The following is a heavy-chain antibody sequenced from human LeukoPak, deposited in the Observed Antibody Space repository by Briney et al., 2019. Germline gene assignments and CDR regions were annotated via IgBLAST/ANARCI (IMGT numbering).Heavy chain of an antibody. Sequence: ASVKVSCKASGGTFSSYAISWVRQAPGQGLEWMGRIIPILGIANYAQKFQGRVTITADKSTSTAYMELSSLRSEDTAVYYCARGSQDYYDSSGYYVFWGQGTLVTVSS. CDR3: ARGSQDYYDSSGYYVF. J-gene: IGHJ4*02. CDR1: GGTFSSYA. CDR2: IIPILGIA. D-gene: IGHD3-22*01. V-gene: IGHV1-69*04.